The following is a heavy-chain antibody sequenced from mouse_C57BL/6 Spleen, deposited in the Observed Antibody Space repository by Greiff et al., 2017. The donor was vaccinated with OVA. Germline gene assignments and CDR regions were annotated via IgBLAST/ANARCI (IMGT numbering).Heavy chain of an antibody. CDR1: GYSITNYF. D-gene: IGHD2-3*01. CDR3: ARPIYDGYYVDAMDY. J-gene: IGHJ4*01. Sequence: QVHVKQSGAELVRPGTSVTVSCKVSGYSITNYFLVWVKQRPGQGLEWIGVFIPGSGGTNYNEKFKGKATLTADKSSSTDYMQLSRLTSEDSAVYFCARPIYDGYYVDAMDYWGQGTSVTVSS. CDR2: FIPGSGGT. V-gene: IGHV1-54*01.